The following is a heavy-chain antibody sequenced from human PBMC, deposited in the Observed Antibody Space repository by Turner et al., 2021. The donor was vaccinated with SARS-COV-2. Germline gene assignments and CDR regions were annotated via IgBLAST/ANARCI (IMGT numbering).Heavy chain of an antibody. CDR3: VREIIVVEPAADY. Sequence: EVQLVESGGGLVQPGGSLRLSCAASGFTFSSYWRYWVRQAPGRGLGWVSRINSDGSSTSYADSVKGRFTISRDNAKNTLYLQMNRLRAEDTAVYYCVREIIVVEPAADYWGQGTLVTVSS. D-gene: IGHD2-2*01. V-gene: IGHV3-74*01. CDR2: INSDGSST. J-gene: IGHJ4*02. CDR1: GFTFSSYW.